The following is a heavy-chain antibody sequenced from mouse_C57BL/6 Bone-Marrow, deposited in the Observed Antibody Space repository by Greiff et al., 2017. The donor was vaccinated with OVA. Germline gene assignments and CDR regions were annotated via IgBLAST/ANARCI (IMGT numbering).Heavy chain of an antibody. CDR1: GFTFTSYW. V-gene: IGHV1-55*01. D-gene: IGHD2-4*01. CDR3: ARRGYYEYFDV. Sequence: VQLQQPGAELVKPGASVKMSCKASGFTFTSYWITWVIQRPGQGLEWIGDVYPGSGSTNYNEKFKSKATLTVDTSSSTAYMQLSSLTSEDSAVYYCARRGYYEYFDVWGTGTTVTVSS. CDR2: VYPGSGST. J-gene: IGHJ1*03.